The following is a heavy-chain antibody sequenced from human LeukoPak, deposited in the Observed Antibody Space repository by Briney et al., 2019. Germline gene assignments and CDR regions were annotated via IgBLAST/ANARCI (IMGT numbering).Heavy chain of an antibody. J-gene: IGHJ4*02. CDR1: GFTFSDYY. CDR2: ISSSGSTI. V-gene: IGHV3-11*04. Sequence: KTGGSLRLSCAASGFTFSDYYMSWIRQAPGKGLEWVSYISSSGSTIYYADSVKGRFTISRDNAKNSLYLQMNSLRAGDTAVYYCASIYCSGGSCYSAPFDYWGQGTLVTVSS. D-gene: IGHD2-15*01. CDR3: ASIYCSGGSCYSAPFDY.